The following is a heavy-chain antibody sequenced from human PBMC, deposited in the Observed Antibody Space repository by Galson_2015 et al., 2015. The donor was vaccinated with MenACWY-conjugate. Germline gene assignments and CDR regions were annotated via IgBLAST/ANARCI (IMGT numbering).Heavy chain of an antibody. D-gene: IGHD3-9*01. V-gene: IGHV3-21*06. Sequence: SLRLSCAASGFTFNSYRMYWVRQAPGKGLEWVSSISSGGNYIPYADSVKGRFTISRDNGKNSVYLQMNSLRAEDTAVYYCARDISFDWLPQMDYWGQGTLVTVSS. CDR3: ARDISFDWLPQMDY. J-gene: IGHJ4*02. CDR2: ISSGGNYI. CDR1: GFTFNSYR.